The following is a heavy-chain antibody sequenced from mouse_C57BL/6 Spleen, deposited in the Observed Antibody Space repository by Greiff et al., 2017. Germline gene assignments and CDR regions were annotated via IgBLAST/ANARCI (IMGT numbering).Heavy chain of an antibody. CDR1: GYTFTDYY. CDR3: AINYGSSYYFDY. V-gene: IGHV1-76*01. CDR2: IYPGSGNT. Sequence: VQLQQSGAELVRPGASVKLSCKASGYTFTDYYINWVKQRPGQGLEWIARIYPGSGNTYYNEKFKGKATLTAEKSSSTAYMQLSSLTSEDSAVYFCAINYGSSYYFDYWGQGTTLTVSS. J-gene: IGHJ2*01. D-gene: IGHD1-1*01.